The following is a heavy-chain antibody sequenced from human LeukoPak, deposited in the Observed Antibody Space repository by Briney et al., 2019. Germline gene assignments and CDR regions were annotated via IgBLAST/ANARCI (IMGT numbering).Heavy chain of an antibody. Sequence: GGSLRLSCAASGFTFINYAMSWVRQAPGRGLEWVSVICGNAACTLYADSVKGRFIISRDNSRNTMYLYLQMNSLRAEDTAVYYCERHLATSGSYPLDYWGQGTPVTVSS. CDR1: GFTFINYA. CDR3: ERHLATSGSYPLDY. V-gene: IGHV3-23*01. CDR2: ICGNAACT. D-gene: IGHD2-2*02. J-gene: IGHJ4*02.